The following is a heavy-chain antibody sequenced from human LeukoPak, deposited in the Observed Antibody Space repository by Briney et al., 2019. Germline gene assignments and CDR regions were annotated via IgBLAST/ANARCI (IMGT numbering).Heavy chain of an antibody. CDR3: ARVNEGN. CDR1: CLSISTFY. J-gene: IGHJ4*02. V-gene: IGHV4-59*08. Sequence: SETLSHTHSVSCLSISTFYWMCLPQPPGKGLEWMGYLNYSGSTNYNPSLKTRVSISVDTSKNQLSLKLSSVTAADTAVYCCARVNEGNWGQG. D-gene: IGHD2/OR15-2a*01. CDR2: LNYSGST.